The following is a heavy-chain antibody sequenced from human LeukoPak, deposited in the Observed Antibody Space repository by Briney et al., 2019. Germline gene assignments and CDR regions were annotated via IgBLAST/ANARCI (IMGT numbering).Heavy chain of an antibody. CDR1: GFTFSTYS. Sequence: GGSLRLSCAGSGFTFSTYSVRWVRQAAGKGLEWVSTLTADAGRTYYADSVKGRFTISRDNSKNTLYLQMNSLRAEDTAVYYCAKDRDYYYYYMDVWGKGTTVTVSS. CDR3: AKDRDYYYYYMDV. J-gene: IGHJ6*03. V-gene: IGHV3-23*01. CDR2: LTADAGRT.